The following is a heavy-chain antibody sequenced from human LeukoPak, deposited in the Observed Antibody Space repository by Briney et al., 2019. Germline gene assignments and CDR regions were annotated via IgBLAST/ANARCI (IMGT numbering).Heavy chain of an antibody. CDR1: GYTLTELS. CDR3: ATDYYGSGSYSPQAFDI. CDR2: FDPEDGET. J-gene: IGHJ3*02. D-gene: IGHD3-10*01. Sequence: ASVKVSCKVSGYTLTELSMHWVRQAPGKGLEWMGGFDPEDGETIYAQKFQGRVTMTEDTSTDTAYMELSSLRSEDTAVYFCATDYYGSGSYSPQAFDIWGQGTMVTVSS. V-gene: IGHV1-24*01.